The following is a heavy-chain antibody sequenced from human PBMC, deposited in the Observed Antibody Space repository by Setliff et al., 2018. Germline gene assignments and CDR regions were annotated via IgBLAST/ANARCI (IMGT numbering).Heavy chain of an antibody. V-gene: IGHV3-74*01. D-gene: IGHD6-19*01. CDR1: EFLFSSHW. Sequence: GGSLRLSCAASEFLFSSHWMHWVRQVPGKGLMWVSRIDFDGAGTRYADSVRGRFTISRDNAKNTLYLQMNNLRVEDTARYYCVNHNPARRSPAGTALDSWGQGTLVTVSS. CDR2: IDFDGAGT. J-gene: IGHJ4*02. CDR3: VNHNPARRSPAGTALDS.